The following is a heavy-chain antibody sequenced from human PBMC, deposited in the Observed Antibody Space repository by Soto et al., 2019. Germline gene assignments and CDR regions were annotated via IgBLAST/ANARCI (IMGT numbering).Heavy chain of an antibody. Sequence: GGSLRLSCAASGFTFSSYEMNWARQAPGKGLEWVSYISSSGRTTYYADSVKGRFTISRDNAKNSLSLQMNSLRADDTAVYYCARDRDELVGIFPYYYGMDVWGQGTTVTVSS. V-gene: IGHV3-48*03. CDR2: ISSSGRTT. CDR3: ARDRDELVGIFPYYYGMDV. J-gene: IGHJ6*02. CDR1: GFTFSSYE. D-gene: IGHD2-21*01.